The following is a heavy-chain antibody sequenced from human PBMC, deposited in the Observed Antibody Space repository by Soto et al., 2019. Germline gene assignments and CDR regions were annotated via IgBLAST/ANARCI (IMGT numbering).Heavy chain of an antibody. Sequence: XSVKVSCKASVFTLSDYFIHWVRQAPGQGLEWMGWINPNNGATKYAQNLQGRVTLTGDKSISTAFMELRRLRSDDTAVYFCARVGNGYDIWGQGTMVTVSS. CDR3: ARVGNGYDI. CDR1: VFTLSDYF. J-gene: IGHJ3*02. CDR2: INPNNGAT. D-gene: IGHD2-15*01. V-gene: IGHV1-2*02.